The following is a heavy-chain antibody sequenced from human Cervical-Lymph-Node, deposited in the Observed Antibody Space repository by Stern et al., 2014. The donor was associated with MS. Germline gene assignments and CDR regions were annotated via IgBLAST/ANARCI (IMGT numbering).Heavy chain of an antibody. V-gene: IGHV1-8*01. CDR2: MRPNSGDT. J-gene: IGHJ3*02. CDR3: AKSYSSDWHDAFDI. D-gene: IGHD6-25*01. Sequence: VQLVESGAEVKKPGASVKLSCKASGYTFTSYDINWVRQASGQGLEWMGWMRPNSGDTGSAQRFEGRVTMTRNTSTSTAYMELNSLRSEDTAVYYCAKSYSSDWHDAFDIWGQGTEVTVSS. CDR1: GYTFTSYD.